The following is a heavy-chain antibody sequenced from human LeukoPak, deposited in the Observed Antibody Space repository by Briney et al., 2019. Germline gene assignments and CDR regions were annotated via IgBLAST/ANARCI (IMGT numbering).Heavy chain of an antibody. CDR1: GFTFSSYA. Sequence: GVSLRLSCAASGFTFSSYAMHWVRQAPGKGLEWVAVISYDGSNKYYADSVKGRFTISRDNSKNTLYLQMNSLRAEDTAVYYCARGIAAAGLNWFDPWGQGTLVTVSS. CDR3: ARGIAAAGLNWFDP. D-gene: IGHD6-13*01. CDR2: ISYDGSNK. J-gene: IGHJ5*02. V-gene: IGHV3-30*04.